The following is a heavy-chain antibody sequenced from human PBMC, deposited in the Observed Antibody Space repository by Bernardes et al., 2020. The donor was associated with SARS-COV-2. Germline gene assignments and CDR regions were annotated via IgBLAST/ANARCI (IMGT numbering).Heavy chain of an antibody. D-gene: IGHD2-2*01. Sequence: SETLSLTCAVYGGSFSGYYWSWIRQPPGKGLEWIGEINHSGSTNYNPSLKSRVTISVDTSKNQFSLKLSSVTAADTAVYYCARGMRSYYYYMDVWGKGTTVTVSS. CDR3: ARGMRSYYYYMDV. V-gene: IGHV4-34*01. CDR2: INHSGST. J-gene: IGHJ6*03. CDR1: GGSFSGYY.